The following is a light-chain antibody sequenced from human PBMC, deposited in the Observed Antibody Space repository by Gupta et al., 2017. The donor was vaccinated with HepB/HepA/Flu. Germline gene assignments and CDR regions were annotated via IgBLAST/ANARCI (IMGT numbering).Light chain of an antibody. V-gene: IGLV1-44*01. Sequence: QQLPGTAPKVLISNNDQRPSGVPDRFSGSKSDTSAYLAISGLQSEDEADYYCATWDASLTALFGGGTKLTVL. J-gene: IGLJ2*01. CDR2: NND. CDR3: ATWDASLTAL.